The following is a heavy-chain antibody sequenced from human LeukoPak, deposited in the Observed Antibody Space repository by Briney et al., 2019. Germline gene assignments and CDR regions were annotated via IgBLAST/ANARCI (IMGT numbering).Heavy chain of an antibody. J-gene: IGHJ6*03. D-gene: IGHD6-13*01. CDR1: GFTFSSYG. CDR3: AKTGYSSSWYWDYYYYMDV. Sequence: GGSLRLSCAASGFTFSSYGMHWVRQAPGKGLEWVAVIWYDGGNKYYADSVKGRFTISRDNSKNTLYLQMNSLRAEDTAVYYCAKTGYSSSWYWDYYYYMDVWGKGTTVTVSS. CDR2: IWYDGGNK. V-gene: IGHV3-33*06.